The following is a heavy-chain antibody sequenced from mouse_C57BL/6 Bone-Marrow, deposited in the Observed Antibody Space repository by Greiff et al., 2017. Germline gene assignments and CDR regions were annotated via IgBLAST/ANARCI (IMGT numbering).Heavy chain of an antibody. V-gene: IGHV10-1*01. J-gene: IGHJ1*03. CDR3: VRQEYSGRDWYFAV. D-gene: IGHD1-1*01. CDR1: GFSFNTYA. CDR2: IRSKSNNYAT. Sequence: EVKLMESGGGLVQPKGSLKLSCAASGFSFNTYAMNWVRQAPGQGLEWVARIRSKSNNYATYYADSVKDRFTISRDDSESMLYLQMNNLKTEDTAMYYCVRQEYSGRDWYFAVWGTGTTVTVSS.